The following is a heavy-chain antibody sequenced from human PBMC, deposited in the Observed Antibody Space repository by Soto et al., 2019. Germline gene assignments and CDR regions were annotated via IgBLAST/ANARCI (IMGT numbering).Heavy chain of an antibody. CDR2: MNPNSGNT. Sequence: QVQLVQSGAEVKKPGASVKVSCKASGYTFTSYDINWVRQATGQGLEWMGWMNPNSGNTGYAQKFQGRVTMTRYTSISTVYLELSRLRSEDTAVYYCAGGLVRIAAAGGFDYWGQGTLVTDSS. J-gene: IGHJ4*02. CDR1: GYTFTSYD. CDR3: AGGLVRIAAAGGFDY. V-gene: IGHV1-8*01. D-gene: IGHD6-13*01.